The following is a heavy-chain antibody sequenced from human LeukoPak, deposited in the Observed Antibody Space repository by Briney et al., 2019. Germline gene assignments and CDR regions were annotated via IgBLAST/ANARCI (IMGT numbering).Heavy chain of an antibody. D-gene: IGHD1-1*01. V-gene: IGHV3-66*02. CDR3: AKLPSF. CDR1: GFTVSSHY. J-gene: IGHJ4*02. CDR2: IYSDGST. Sequence: PGGSLRLSCAASGFTVSSHYMTWARQAPGKGLEWVSVIYSDGSTYYADSVKGRFTISRDNSKDTLYLQMSGLRADDTAVYYCAKLPSFWGQGTLVTVSS.